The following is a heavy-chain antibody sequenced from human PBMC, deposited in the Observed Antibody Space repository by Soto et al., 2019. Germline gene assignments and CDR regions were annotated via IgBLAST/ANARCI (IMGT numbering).Heavy chain of an antibody. CDR2: MNPNSGNT. CDR1: GYTFTSYD. D-gene: IGHD2-2*01. Sequence: ASVKVSCKASGYTFTSYDINWVRQATGQGLEWMGWMNPNSGNTGYAQKFQGRVTMTRNTSISTAYMELSSLRSEDTAVYYCARGNIVVVPAATTVYYYYYYYMDVWGKGTTVTVSS. J-gene: IGHJ6*03. CDR3: ARGNIVVVPAATTVYYYYYYYMDV. V-gene: IGHV1-8*01.